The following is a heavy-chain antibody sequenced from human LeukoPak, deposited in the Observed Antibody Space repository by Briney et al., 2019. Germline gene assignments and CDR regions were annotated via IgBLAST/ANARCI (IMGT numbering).Heavy chain of an antibody. J-gene: IGHJ3*02. CDR3: ARSERVDTAMVDYYDRWGDAFDI. D-gene: IGHD5-18*01. CDR2: VSYDGSNK. Sequence: GGSLRLSCAASGFTFSSYAMHWVRQAPGKGLEWVAVVSYDGSNKYYADSVKGRFTISRDNSKNTLYLQMNSLRAEDTAVYYCARSERVDTAMVDYYDRWGDAFDIWGQGTIVTVSS. V-gene: IGHV3-30-3*01. CDR1: GFTFSSYA.